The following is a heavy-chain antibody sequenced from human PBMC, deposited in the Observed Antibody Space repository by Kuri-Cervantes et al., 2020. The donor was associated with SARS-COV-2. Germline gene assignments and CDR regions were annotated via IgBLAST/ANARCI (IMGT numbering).Heavy chain of an antibody. V-gene: IGHV4-39*01. J-gene: IGHJ5*02. CDR1: GGSISSSSYY. CDR2: IYYSGST. Sequence: GSLRLSCTVPGGSISSSSYYWGWIRQPPGKGLEWIGSIYYSGSTYYNPSLKSRVTISVDTSENQFSLKLSSVTAADTAVYYCARQMMSSITIFGVVITRNWFDPWGQGTLVTVSS. CDR3: ARQMMSSITIFGVVITRNWFDP. D-gene: IGHD3-3*01.